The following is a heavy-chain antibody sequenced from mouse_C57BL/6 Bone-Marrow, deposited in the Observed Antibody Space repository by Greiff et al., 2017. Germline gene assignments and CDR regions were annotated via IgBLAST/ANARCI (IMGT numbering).Heavy chain of an antibody. CDR3: VRGAMDY. Sequence: EVKLVESGGGLVQPKGSLKLSCAASGFSFNTYAMNWVRQAPGKGLEWVARIRSKSNNYATYYADSVKDRFTISRDDSESMLYLHMNNLKTEDTAMYYCVRGAMDYWGQGTSVTVSS. CDR2: IRSKSNNYAT. J-gene: IGHJ4*01. V-gene: IGHV10-1*01. CDR1: GFSFNTYA.